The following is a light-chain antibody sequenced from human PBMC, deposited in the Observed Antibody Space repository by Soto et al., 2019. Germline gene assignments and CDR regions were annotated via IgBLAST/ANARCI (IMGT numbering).Light chain of an antibody. V-gene: IGLV2-8*01. CDR1: SSDVGGYNY. CDR2: EVS. Sequence: QSALTQPPSASGSPGQSVTISCTGTSSDVGGYNYVSWYQQPPGKAPKLMIYEVSKRPSGVPDRFSGSKSGNTASLTVSGLQAEDEADYYCSSYAGSNNFGVFGGGTQLTVL. J-gene: IGLJ2*01. CDR3: SSYAGSNNFGV.